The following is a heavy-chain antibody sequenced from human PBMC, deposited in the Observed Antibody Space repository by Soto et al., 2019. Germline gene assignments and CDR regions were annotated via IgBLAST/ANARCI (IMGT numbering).Heavy chain of an antibody. CDR2: IYHSGST. V-gene: IGHV4-30-2*01. J-gene: IGHJ4*02. CDR3: ARENNVLPGGYFDY. Sequence: QLQLQESGSGLVKPSQTLSLTCAVFGVSISSGGYSWSWIRQPPGKGLERIGYIYHSGSTYYNPSLKSRVTISVDRSKNQFSLKLGSLTAADTAVYYCARENNVLPGGYFDYWGQGTLVTVSS. CDR1: GVSISSGGYS. D-gene: IGHD3-10*01.